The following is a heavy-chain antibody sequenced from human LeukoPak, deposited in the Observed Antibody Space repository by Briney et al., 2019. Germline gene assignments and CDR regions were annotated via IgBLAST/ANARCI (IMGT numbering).Heavy chain of an antibody. CDR1: GFIFSAYA. V-gene: IGHV3-48*02. J-gene: IGHJ4*02. Sequence: EPGGSLRLSCAVSGFIFSAYAMNWVRKAPGKGVEWVSYISIGLSPRTSTMYYAASLKRPFTLSTDTTKNSLHLQMNSLRYEDTAVYYCARWGRATSFDYWGQGTLVTVSS. CDR2: ISIGLSPRTSTM. D-gene: IGHD1-26*01. CDR3: ARWGRATSFDY.